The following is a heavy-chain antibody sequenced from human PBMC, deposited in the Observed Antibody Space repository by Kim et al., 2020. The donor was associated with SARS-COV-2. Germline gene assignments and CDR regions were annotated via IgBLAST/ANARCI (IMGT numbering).Heavy chain of an antibody. CDR3: ANIELASGAFDI. V-gene: IGHV3-23*01. J-gene: IGHJ3*02. Sequence: YANSVKGRFTISRDNSKNTLYPQMNSLRAEDTAVYDCANIELASGAFDIWGQGTMVTVSS. D-gene: IGHD6-13*01.